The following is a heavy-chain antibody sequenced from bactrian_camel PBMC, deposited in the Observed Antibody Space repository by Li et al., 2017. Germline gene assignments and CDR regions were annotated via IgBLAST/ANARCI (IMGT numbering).Heavy chain of an antibody. J-gene: IGHJ6*01. D-gene: IGHD4*01. CDR3: AADSAKGVIDIEDYSNYACTGGLSDFGY. CDR1: GVATQRYC. V-gene: IGHV3-3*01. CDR2: IAPATGTT. Sequence: HVQLVESGGGSVQAGGSLRLSCVASGVATQRYCMGWFRQVPGKEREGVAAIAPATGTTFYSDSVKGRFTISKDNAKNTLYLQMNSLEPEDTAMYYCAADSAKGVIDIEDYSNYACTGGLSDFGYWGQGTQVTVS.